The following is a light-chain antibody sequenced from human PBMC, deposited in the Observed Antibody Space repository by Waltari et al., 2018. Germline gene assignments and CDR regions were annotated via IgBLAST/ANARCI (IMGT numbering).Light chain of an antibody. Sequence: EIVLTQSPATLSLSPGERATLSCRASQSVSSYLAWYQQKPGQAPRLLLYDASNRATGIPARFSGSGSGTDFTLTISSLEPEDFAVYYCQQRSNWVTFGGGTKVEIK. CDR3: QQRSNWVT. CDR2: DAS. V-gene: IGKV3-11*01. J-gene: IGKJ4*01. CDR1: QSVSSY.